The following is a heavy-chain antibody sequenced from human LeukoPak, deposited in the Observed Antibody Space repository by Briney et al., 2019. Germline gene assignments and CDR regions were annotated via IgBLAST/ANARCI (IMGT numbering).Heavy chain of an antibody. CDR2: MDYSGRT. V-gene: IGHV4-59*12. J-gene: IGHJ4*02. CDR1: GGSISTFH. Sequence: SETLSLTCTVSGGSISTFHWSWIRQPPGKGLEWIGYMDYSGRTKYISSLKSRITMSVDTSKNQFSLRLSSVTAADTAVYYCARWSGSSGPFDYWGQRTLVTLSS. CDR3: ARWSGSSGPFDY. D-gene: IGHD3-3*01.